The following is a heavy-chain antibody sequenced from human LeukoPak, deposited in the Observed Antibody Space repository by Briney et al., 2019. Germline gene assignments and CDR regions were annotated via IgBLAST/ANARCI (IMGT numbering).Heavy chain of an antibody. V-gene: IGHV1-2*02. CDR1: GYTFTDYY. CDR2: INVNRGGT. J-gene: IGHJ4*02. Sequence: ASLKVSCKASGYTFTDYYMHWVGQPPGQGLEWMGWINVNRGGTNYAQRFQDRVTMTRDTSITTAYMELNRLKSDDTAVYYCARRYCSSTSCYYFDYWGQGTLVTVSS. D-gene: IGHD2-2*01. CDR3: ARRYCSSTSCYYFDY.